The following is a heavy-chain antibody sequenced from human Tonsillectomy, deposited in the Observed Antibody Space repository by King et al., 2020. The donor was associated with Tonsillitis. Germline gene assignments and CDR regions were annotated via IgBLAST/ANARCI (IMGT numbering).Heavy chain of an antibody. CDR1: GGTFSSYV. CDR3: ARGYYDFWSGYYTGIEDAFDI. J-gene: IGHJ3*02. V-gene: IGHV1-69*12. Sequence: QLVQSGAEVKKPGSSVKVSCKASGGTFSSYVISWVRQAPGQGLEWMGGIIPIFGTANFAQKFQGRVTITADESTSTAYMELGSLRSEDTAVYYRARGYYDFWSGYYTGIEDAFDIWGQGTMVTVSS. CDR2: IIPIFGTA. D-gene: IGHD3-3*01.